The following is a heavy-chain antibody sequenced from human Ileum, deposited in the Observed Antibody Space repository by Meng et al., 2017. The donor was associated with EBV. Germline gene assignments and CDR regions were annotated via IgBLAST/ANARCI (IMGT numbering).Heavy chain of an antibody. J-gene: IGHJ4*02. CDR1: GDSISSNNW. Sequence: QGHMRGSGPGRGKPSGTLSLTFAVSGDSISSNNWWSWVRPPPGKGLEWIGEIYRSGSTNYNPSFKSRVTMSVDKSKNQISLNLSSVTAADTAVYYCASGRDYAWHSWGRGTLVTVSS. CDR3: ASGRDYAWHS. CDR2: IYRSGST. D-gene: IGHD4-17*01. V-gene: IGHV4-4*02.